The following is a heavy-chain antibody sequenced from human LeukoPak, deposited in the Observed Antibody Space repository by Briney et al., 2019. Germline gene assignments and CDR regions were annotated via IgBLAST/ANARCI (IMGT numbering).Heavy chain of an antibody. CDR2: ISYDGSNK. D-gene: IGHD2-2*01. CDR3: ARALGYCSSTSCPYFDY. V-gene: IGHV3-30-3*01. CDR1: GFTFSSYA. J-gene: IGHJ4*02. Sequence: GGSLRLSCAASGFTFSSYAMHWVRQAPGKGLEWVAVISYDGSNKYYADSVKGRFTISRDNSKNTLYLQMNSLRAEDTAVYYCARALGYCSSTSCPYFDYWGQGTLVTVSS.